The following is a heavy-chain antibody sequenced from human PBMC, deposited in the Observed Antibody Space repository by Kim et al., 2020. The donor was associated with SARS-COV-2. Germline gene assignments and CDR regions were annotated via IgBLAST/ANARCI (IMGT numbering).Heavy chain of an antibody. V-gene: IGHV3-23*01. D-gene: IGHD3-10*01. CDR3: AKDSSYYYGSGSYSKLVFPSYYYYYYMDV. Sequence: GGSLRLSCAASGFTFSSYAMSWVRQAPGKGLEWVSAISGSGGSTYYADSVKGRFTISRDNSKNTLYLQMNSLRAEDTAVYYCAKDSSYYYGSGSYSKLVFPSYYYYYYMDVWGKGTTVTVSS. CDR2: ISGSGGST. J-gene: IGHJ6*03. CDR1: GFTFSSYA.